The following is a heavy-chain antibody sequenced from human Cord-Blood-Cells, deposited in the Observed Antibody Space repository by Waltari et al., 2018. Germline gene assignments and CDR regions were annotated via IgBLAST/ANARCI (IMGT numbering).Heavy chain of an antibody. Sequence: EVQLVESGGGLVKPGGSLRLSCAASGFTFSSYSMNWVRQAPGKGLEWVSSISSSSSYIYYADSVKGRLPISRDNAKNSLYRQMNSLRAEDTAVYYCARPGGYSGSYYWNYWGQGTLVTVSS. V-gene: IGHV3-21*01. J-gene: IGHJ4*02. CDR3: ARPGGYSGSYYWNY. D-gene: IGHD1-26*01. CDR1: GFTFSSYS. CDR2: ISSSSSYI.